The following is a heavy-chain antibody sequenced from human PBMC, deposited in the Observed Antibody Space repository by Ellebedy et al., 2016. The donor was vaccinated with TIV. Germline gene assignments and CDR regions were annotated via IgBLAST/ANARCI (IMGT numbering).Heavy chain of an antibody. CDR2: IYYIGST. D-gene: IGHD3-16*01. Sequence: SETLSLTCTVFSGSVSSASHYWGWIRQPPGKGLEWIGNIYYIGSTYYNPSLNSRVTISVDTSKNQFSLKLSSVTAADTAVYFCARHGVMYYFDYWGQGILVTVSS. CDR3: ARHGVMYYFDY. CDR1: SGSVSSASHY. J-gene: IGHJ4*02. V-gene: IGHV4-39*01.